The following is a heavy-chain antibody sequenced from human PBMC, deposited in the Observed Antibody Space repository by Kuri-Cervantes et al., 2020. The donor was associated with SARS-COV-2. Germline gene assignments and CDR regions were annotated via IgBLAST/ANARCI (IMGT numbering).Heavy chain of an antibody. J-gene: IGHJ4*02. CDR3: ARVAGYSKLPYYFDY. CDR2: ISSSSSYI. Sequence: GESLKISCAACGFTFSSYDMHWVRQAPGKGLEWVSSISSSSSYIYYADSVKGRFTISRDNAKNSLYLQMNSLRAEDTAVYYCARVAGYSKLPYYFDYWGQGTLVTVSS. V-gene: IGHV3-21*01. D-gene: IGHD6-13*01. CDR1: GFTFSSYD.